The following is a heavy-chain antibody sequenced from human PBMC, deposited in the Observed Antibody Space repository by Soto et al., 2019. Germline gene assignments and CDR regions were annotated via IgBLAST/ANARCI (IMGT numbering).Heavy chain of an antibody. D-gene: IGHD3-22*01. V-gene: IGHV4-31*03. Sequence: NPSETLSLTCTVSGGSISDGYYWSWIRQHPGKGLEWIGSISDIGSTSYNPSLKSRLTISVDTSKNQFSLNLSSVTAADTAVYYCARRDRSGYSYWLDTWGQGTLVTVSS. CDR3: ARRDRSGYSYWLDT. CDR1: GGSISDGYY. J-gene: IGHJ5*02. CDR2: ISDIGST.